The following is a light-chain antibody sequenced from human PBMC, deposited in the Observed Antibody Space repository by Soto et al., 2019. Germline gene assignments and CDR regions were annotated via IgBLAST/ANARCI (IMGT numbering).Light chain of an antibody. CDR2: KAS. V-gene: IGKV1-5*03. CDR1: QTISSW. J-gene: IGKJ1*01. Sequence: DIQMTQSPSTLSGSVGARFTITCRASQTISSWLAWYQQKPGKAPKLLIYKASTLKSGVPSRFSGSGSGTEFTLTISSLQPDDFATYYCQQYNSYSRTVGQGNKVDIK. CDR3: QQYNSYSRT.